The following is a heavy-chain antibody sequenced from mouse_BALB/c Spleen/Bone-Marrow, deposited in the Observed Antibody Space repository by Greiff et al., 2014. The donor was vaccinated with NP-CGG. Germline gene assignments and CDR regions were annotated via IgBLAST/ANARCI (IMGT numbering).Heavy chain of an antibody. J-gene: IGHJ4*01. CDR3: ARGDYRYGDFAMDY. D-gene: IGHD2-12*01. CDR2: IYPGDGDT. CDR1: GYALSSNW. V-gene: IGHV1-80*01. Sequence: QVHVKQSGAELVRPGSSVKISCKASGYALSSNWMNWVKQRPGQGLEWIGQIYPGDGDTNYNGKFQGKATLTADKSSSTAYMQLSSLTSEDSAVYLCARGDYRYGDFAMDYWGQGTSVTVSS.